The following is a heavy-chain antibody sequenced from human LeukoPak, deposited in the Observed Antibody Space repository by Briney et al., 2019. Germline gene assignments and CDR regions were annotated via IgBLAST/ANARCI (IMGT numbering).Heavy chain of an antibody. CDR3: ARDGPPYDSSGYYSYYFDY. Sequence: GRSLRLSCAASGFTFSSHGMHWVRQAPGKGLEWVAVISYDGSNKYYADSVKGRFTISRDNSKNTLYLQMNSLRAEDTAVYYCARDGPPYDSSGYYSYYFDYWGQGTLVTVSS. J-gene: IGHJ4*02. D-gene: IGHD3-22*01. CDR2: ISYDGSNK. V-gene: IGHV3-30*03. CDR1: GFTFSSHG.